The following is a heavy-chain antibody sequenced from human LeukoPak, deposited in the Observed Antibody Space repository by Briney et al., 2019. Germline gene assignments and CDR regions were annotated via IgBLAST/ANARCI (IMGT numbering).Heavy chain of an antibody. Sequence: ASVKLSCKPSGYTFTGYYMHWVRQAPGQGRGWMGWINPNSGGTNYAQKFPGRVTMTRDTSISTAYMELSRLRSDDTAVYYCARMTTAVDSSGYSYYYYYYMDVWGKGTTVTVSS. J-gene: IGHJ6*03. CDR2: INPNSGGT. CDR1: GYTFTGYY. V-gene: IGHV1-2*02. D-gene: IGHD3-22*01. CDR3: ARMTTAVDSSGYSYYYYYYMDV.